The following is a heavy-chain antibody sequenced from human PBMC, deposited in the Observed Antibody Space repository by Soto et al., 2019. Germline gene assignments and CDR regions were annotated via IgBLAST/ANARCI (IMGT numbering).Heavy chain of an antibody. Sequence: ASVKVSCKASGYIFTGYFIQWLRQAPGQGLEWMGWINPNTSATNYAQKFQGRVTMTRDTSLGAAYMELTSLRPDDTAMYYCARLLYYDSSGYVYYYYGMDVWGQGTTVTVSS. CDR3: ARLLYYDSSGYVYYYYGMDV. D-gene: IGHD3-22*01. CDR1: GYIFTGYF. CDR2: INPNTSAT. J-gene: IGHJ6*02. V-gene: IGHV1-2*02.